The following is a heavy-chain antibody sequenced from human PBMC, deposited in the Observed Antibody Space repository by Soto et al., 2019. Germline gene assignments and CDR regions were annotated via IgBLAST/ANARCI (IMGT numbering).Heavy chain of an antibody. CDR1: GGSISSSSYY. V-gene: IGHV4-39*01. Sequence: QLQLQESGPGLVKPSETLSLTCTVSGGSISSSSYYWGWIRQPPGKGLAWIGSIYYSGSTYYNPSLKSRVTISVDTSKNQFPLKLSSVTAADTAVYYCARPGHDYDFDYWGQGTLVTVSS. CDR2: IYYSGST. CDR3: ARPGHDYDFDY. D-gene: IGHD4-17*01. J-gene: IGHJ4*02.